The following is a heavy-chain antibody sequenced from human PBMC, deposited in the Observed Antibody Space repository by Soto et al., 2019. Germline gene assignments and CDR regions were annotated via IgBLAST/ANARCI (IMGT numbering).Heavy chain of an antibody. Sequence: GGSLRLSCAASGFTFSSYLMSWVRQAPGKGLEWVANIKQDGSEKYYVDSVKGRFTISRDNAKNSLYLQMNSLRAEDTAVYYCAREGRYCSGGSCYGRKEYNWFDPWGQGTLVTVSS. CDR3: AREGRYCSGGSCYGRKEYNWFDP. D-gene: IGHD2-15*01. CDR2: IKQDGSEK. J-gene: IGHJ5*02. CDR1: GFTFSSYL. V-gene: IGHV3-7*01.